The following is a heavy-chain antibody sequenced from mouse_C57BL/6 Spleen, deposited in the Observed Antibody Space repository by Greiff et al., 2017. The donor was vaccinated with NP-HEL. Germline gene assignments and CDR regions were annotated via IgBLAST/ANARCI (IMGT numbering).Heavy chain of an antibody. CDR3: ARDPGSGLDY. J-gene: IGHJ2*01. Sequence: VQLKESGGGLVKPGGSLKLSCAASGFTFSSYAMSWVRQTPEKRLEWVATISDGGSYTYYPDNVKGRFTISRDNAKNNLYLQMSHLKSEDTAMYYCARDPGSGLDYWGQGTTLTVSS. V-gene: IGHV5-4*01. D-gene: IGHD3-1*01. CDR2: ISDGGSYT. CDR1: GFTFSSYA.